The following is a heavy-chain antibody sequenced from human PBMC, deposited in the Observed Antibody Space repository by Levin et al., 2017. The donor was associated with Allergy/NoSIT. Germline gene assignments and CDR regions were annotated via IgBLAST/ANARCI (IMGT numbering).Heavy chain of an antibody. CDR1: GFTFNYFA. J-gene: IGHJ3*02. CDR3: TYFFMNYGGNPGAFNI. Sequence: GGSLRLSCAASGFTFNYFAMSWVRQAPGKGLEWVSAISGSGGSTYYADSVRGRFTVSRDNSKNTLYLQMNSLSAEDTAVYYCTYFFMNYGGNPGAFNIWGQGTMVTVSS. V-gene: IGHV3-23*01. CDR2: ISGSGGST. D-gene: IGHD4-23*01.